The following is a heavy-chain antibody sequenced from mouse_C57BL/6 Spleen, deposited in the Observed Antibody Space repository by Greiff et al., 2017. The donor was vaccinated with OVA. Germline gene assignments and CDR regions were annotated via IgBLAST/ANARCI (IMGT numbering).Heavy chain of an antibody. J-gene: IGHJ2*01. Sequence: VQLQQSGPELVKPGASVKISCKASGYSFTGYYMNWVKQSPEKSLEWIGEINPSTGGTTYNQKFKAKATLTVDKSSSTAYMQLKSLTSEDSAVYYCARINWGFDYWGQGTTLTVSS. CDR2: INPSTGGT. CDR3: ARINWGFDY. V-gene: IGHV1-42*01. D-gene: IGHD4-1*02. CDR1: GYSFTGYY.